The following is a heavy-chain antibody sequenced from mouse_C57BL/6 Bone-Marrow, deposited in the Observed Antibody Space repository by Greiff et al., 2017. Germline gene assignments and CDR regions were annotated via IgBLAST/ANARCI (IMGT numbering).Heavy chain of an antibody. D-gene: IGHD2-12*01. CDR1: GFTFSSYA. Sequence: EVKLVESGGGLVKPGGSLKLSCAASGFTFSSYAMSWVRQTPEKRLEWVATISDGGSYTYYPDNVKGRFTISRDNAKNNLYLQMSHLKSEDTAMYYCARDPHYSNDEGFAYGGQGTRVTVSA. J-gene: IGHJ3*01. CDR3: ARDPHYSNDEGFAY. V-gene: IGHV5-4*01. CDR2: ISDGGSYT.